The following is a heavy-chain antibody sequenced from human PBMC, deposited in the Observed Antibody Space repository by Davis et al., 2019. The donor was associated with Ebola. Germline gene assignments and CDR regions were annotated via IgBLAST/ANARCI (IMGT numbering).Heavy chain of an antibody. V-gene: IGHV4-4*02. CDR1: GDSISSRNW. CDR3: ARHRHYGMDV. J-gene: IGHJ6*02. CDR2: FYHSGST. Sequence: SETLSLTCAVSGDSISSRNWWSWVRQFPGKGLEWIGEFYHSGSTNYNPSLKSRVTISLDKSKNQFSLKLTSVTAADTAVYYCARHRHYGMDVWGQGTTVTVSS.